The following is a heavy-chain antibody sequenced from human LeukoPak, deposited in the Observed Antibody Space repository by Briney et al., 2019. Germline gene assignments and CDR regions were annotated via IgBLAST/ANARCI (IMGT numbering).Heavy chain of an antibody. CDR2: MNPNSANT. V-gene: IGHV1-8*03. Sequence: ASVKVSCKXSGYTFTSYDINWVRQATGQGLEWMGWMNPNSANTGYSQKFQGRVTITRDTSKNTAYMELSSLRSGDTAVYYCARTLPGGVVDYWGQGTLVTVSS. D-gene: IGHD1-14*01. J-gene: IGHJ4*02. CDR1: GYTFTSYD. CDR3: ARTLPGGVVDY.